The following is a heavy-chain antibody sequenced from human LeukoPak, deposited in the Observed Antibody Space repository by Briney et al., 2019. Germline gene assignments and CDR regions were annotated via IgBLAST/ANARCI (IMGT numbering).Heavy chain of an antibody. D-gene: IGHD1-1*01. CDR1: AGSISSYY. CDR2: IYTRGST. V-gene: IGHV4-4*07. Sequence: PSQNLSLTRTLAAGSISSYYWSWIRQPAGKRLDWIGRIYTRGSTNYNPSLKSRVTMSVDTSKNQFYLKLSSVTAADTAVYYCARAPLGSNWNYFDYWGQGTLVTVSS. J-gene: IGHJ4*02. CDR3: ARAPLGSNWNYFDY.